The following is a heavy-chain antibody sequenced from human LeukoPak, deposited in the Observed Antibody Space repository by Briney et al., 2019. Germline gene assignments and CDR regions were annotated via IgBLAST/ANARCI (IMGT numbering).Heavy chain of an antibody. D-gene: IGHD2-21*02. CDR3: ARTLTCGGGDCYFDY. J-gene: IGHJ4*02. Sequence: KASETLSLTCTVSGGSISSSSYYWGWIRQPPGKGLEWIGSIYYSGSTYYNPSLKSRVTISVDTSKNQFSLKLSSVTAADTAVYYCARTLTCGGGDCYFDYWGQGTLVTVSS. CDR2: IYYSGST. V-gene: IGHV4-39*01. CDR1: GGSISSSSYY.